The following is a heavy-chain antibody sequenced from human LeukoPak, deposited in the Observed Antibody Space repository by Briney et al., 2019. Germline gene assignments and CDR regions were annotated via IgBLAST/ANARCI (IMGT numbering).Heavy chain of an antibody. CDR3: ARQTRDIAVVVPGTGWFDP. CDR2: ISTYNNYG. CDR1: GYNFMKYG. V-gene: IGHV1-18*04. D-gene: IGHD2-15*01. Sequence: GASVKVSCKASGYNFMKYGISWVRQAPGQGLEWMGWISTYNNYGNYGEKFQGRVSMTTDTSTNTAYMELKSLTSDDTAVYYCARQTRDIAVVVPGTGWFDPWGQGTLVTVSS. J-gene: IGHJ5*02.